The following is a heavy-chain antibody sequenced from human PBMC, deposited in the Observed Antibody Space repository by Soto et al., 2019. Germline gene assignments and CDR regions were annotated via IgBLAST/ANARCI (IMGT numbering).Heavy chain of an antibody. CDR2: ISYDGSNK. CDR3: ARDRVVAGIGEVDY. D-gene: IGHD6-19*01. Sequence: QVQLVESGGGVVQPGRSLRLSCAASGFTFSRSAMHWVRQAPGKGLEWVAVISYDGSNKYYLDSVKGRFTISRDNSKNTLYLQMNSLRAEDTAVYYCARDRVVAGIGEVDYWGQGTLVTVSS. J-gene: IGHJ4*02. CDR1: GFTFSRSA. V-gene: IGHV3-30-3*01.